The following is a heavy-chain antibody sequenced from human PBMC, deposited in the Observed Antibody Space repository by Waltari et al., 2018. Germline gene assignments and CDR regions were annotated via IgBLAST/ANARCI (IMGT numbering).Heavy chain of an antibody. J-gene: IGHJ3*02. D-gene: IGHD6-6*01. CDR2: IKQDGSEK. Sequence: EVQLVESGGGLVQPGGSLRLSCAASGFTFSSYWMSWVRQAPGKGVEWVANIKQDGSEKYYVDSVKGRFTISRDNAKNSLYLQMNSLRAEDTAVYYCARDCIAARPDAFDIWGQGTMVTVSS. CDR3: ARDCIAARPDAFDI. CDR1: GFTFSSYW. V-gene: IGHV3-7*04.